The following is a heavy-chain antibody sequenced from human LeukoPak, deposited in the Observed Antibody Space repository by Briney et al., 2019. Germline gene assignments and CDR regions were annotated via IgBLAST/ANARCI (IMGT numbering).Heavy chain of an antibody. D-gene: IGHD3/OR15-3a*01. CDR2: IYTGGT. CDR1: GASITSYY. V-gene: IGHV4-59*03. J-gene: IGHJ4*02. Sequence: SETLSVTCTVSGASITSYYWNWLRQPPGKGLEWLGYIYTGGTNYNPSLKSRIRMSVDKSKSQFSLMLRSVTAVDTAVYYCASLADFWTGYFDHWGQGALVTVSS. CDR3: ASLADFWTGYFDH.